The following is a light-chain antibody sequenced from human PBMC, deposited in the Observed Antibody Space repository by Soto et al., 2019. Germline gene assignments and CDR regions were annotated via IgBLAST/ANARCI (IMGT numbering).Light chain of an antibody. J-gene: IGKJ1*01. CDR3: QQYYSVPWT. Sequence: DIVMTQSPDSLAVSLGERATINCKSSRNILYSSNNNNYLAWYQQKPGQPPKLLIYWASTRESGVPDRFSGSGSGTDFTLTISSLQAEDVAVYYCQQYYSVPWTFGQGTKVEIK. CDR1: RNILYSSNNNNY. CDR2: WAS. V-gene: IGKV4-1*01.